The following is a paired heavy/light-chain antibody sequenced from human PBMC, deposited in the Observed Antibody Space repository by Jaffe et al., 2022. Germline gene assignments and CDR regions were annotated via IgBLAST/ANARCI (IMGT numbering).Heavy chain of an antibody. J-gene: IGHJ4*02. CDR3: VRDRGAGRGLDY. CDR2: ISSSSVTI. V-gene: IGHV3-48*04. CDR1: GFPFSSFS. Sequence: DVKLVESGGGLVQPGGSLRLSCEASGFPFSSFSMNWVRQAPGKGLEWIAYISSSSVTIYYADSVKGRFTVSRDNDKESLHLQMSSLRADDTAIYYCVRDRGAGRGLDYWGQGSPVTVSS. D-gene: IGHD3-10*01.
Light chain of an antibody. CDR3: QQYHKWPPYT. CDR2: NAS. CDR1: QSVSNN. J-gene: IGKJ2*01. V-gene: IGKV3-15*01. Sequence: EIVITQSPATLSVSRGESATLSCRASQSVSNNLAWYQQKPGQAPRLIIYNASTRATGIPVRFSGSGSGTEFTLTISSLQSEDFAVYYCQQYHKWPPYTFGRGTNLEIK.